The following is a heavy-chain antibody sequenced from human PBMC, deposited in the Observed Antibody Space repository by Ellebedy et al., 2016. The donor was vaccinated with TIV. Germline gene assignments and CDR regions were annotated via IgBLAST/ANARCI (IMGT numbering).Heavy chain of an antibody. V-gene: IGHV4-4*07. CDR2: IYTSGST. D-gene: IGHD4-17*01. CDR1: GGSISSYY. CDR3: ARDGDYGDYSAFNP. J-gene: IGHJ5*02. Sequence: SETLSLTXTVSGGSISSYYWSWIRQPAGKGLEWIGRIYTSGSTNYNPSLKSRVTMSVDTSKNQFSLKLSSVTAADTAVYYCARDGDYGDYSAFNPWGQGTLVTVSS.